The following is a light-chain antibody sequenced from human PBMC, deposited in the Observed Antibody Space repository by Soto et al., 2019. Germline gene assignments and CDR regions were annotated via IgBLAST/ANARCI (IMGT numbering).Light chain of an antibody. Sequence: QPVLTQSPSASASLGASVKLTCTLSRGHSSYAIAWHQQQPEKGPRYLMKVNSDGSHNKGDGIPDRFSASSSGAERFLTISSLQSEDEADYYCQTWGTGPVFGGGTQLTVL. CDR1: RGHSSYA. CDR3: QTWGTGPV. V-gene: IGLV4-69*01. J-gene: IGLJ3*02. CDR2: VNSDGSH.